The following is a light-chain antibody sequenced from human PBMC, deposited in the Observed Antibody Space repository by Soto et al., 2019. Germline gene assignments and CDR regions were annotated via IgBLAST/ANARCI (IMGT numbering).Light chain of an antibody. V-gene: IGKV3-15*01. CDR3: QQYNNWPRT. Sequence: EIVMTQSPATLSVSPWERAALSCRASQSVSSKLAWYRQRPGQAPRLVIYDTSTRATGVPARFSGSGSGTEFTLTISSLQSEDFAVYYCQQYNNWPRTFGQGTKVDIK. J-gene: IGKJ1*01. CDR1: QSVSSK. CDR2: DTS.